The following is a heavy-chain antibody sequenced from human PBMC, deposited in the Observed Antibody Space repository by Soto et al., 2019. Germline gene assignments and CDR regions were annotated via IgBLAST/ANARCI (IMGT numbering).Heavy chain of an antibody. D-gene: IGHD6-13*01. CDR3: AKAKYSSSWYSYGMDV. CDR2: ISHDGSNK. CDR1: GFTFSSYG. V-gene: IGHV3-30*18. J-gene: IGHJ6*02. Sequence: QVQLVESGGGVVQPGRSLRLSCAASGFTFSSYGMHWVRQAPGKGLEWVAVISHDGSNKYYADSVKGRFTISGDNSKNTLYLQMNSLRAEDTAVYYCAKAKYSSSWYSYGMDVWGQGTTVTVSS.